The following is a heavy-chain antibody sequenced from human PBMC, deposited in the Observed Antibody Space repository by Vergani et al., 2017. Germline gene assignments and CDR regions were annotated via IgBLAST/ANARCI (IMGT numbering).Heavy chain of an antibody. CDR3: AKAIYDYVSSGAFDI. CDR2: VSGSI. J-gene: IGHJ3*02. V-gene: IGHV3-9*03. Sequence: EVQLLESGGGLVQPGGSLRLSCEASGFSFPGYAMSWVRQAPGKGLEWVSSVSGSIGYADSVKGRFTISRDNAKNSLYLQMNSLRAEDMALYYCAKAIYDYVSSGAFDIWGQGTMVTVSS. CDR1: GFSFPGYA. D-gene: IGHD3-16*01.